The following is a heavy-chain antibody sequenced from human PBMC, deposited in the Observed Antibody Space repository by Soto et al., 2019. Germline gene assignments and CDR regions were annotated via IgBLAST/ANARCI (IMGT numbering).Heavy chain of an antibody. CDR2: INPSGDST. CDR3: ASGNLGY. J-gene: IGHJ4*02. D-gene: IGHD1-1*01. V-gene: IGHV1-46*03. Sequence: QVQLVQSGAEVKKPGASVKVSCKASGYTLTSYYIHWVRQAPGQGLEWMGMINPSGDSTTYAQKFQGRVTMTRDTATSTVHMEVNSLRSEATAMYYCASGNLGYWGQGTLVTVSS. CDR1: GYTLTSYY.